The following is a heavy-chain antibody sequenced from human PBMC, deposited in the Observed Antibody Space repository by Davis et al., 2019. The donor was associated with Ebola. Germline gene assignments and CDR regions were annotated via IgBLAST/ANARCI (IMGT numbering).Heavy chain of an antibody. CDR2: INPSGGST. Sequence: ASVKVSCKASGYTFTSYYMHWVRQAPGQGLEWMGIINPSGGSTSYAQKFQGRVTMTRDTYTSTVYMELSSLRSEDTAVYYCARDVIPMITFGGVRAFDYWGQGTLVTVSS. V-gene: IGHV1-46*01. D-gene: IGHD3-16*01. CDR3: ARDVIPMITFGGVRAFDY. J-gene: IGHJ4*02. CDR1: GYTFTSYY.